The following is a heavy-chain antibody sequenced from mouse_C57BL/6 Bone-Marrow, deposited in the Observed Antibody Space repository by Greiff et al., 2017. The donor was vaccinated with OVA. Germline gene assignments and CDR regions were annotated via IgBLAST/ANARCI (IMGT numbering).Heavy chain of an antibody. CDR2: ISNGGGST. D-gene: IGHD1-1*01. J-gene: IGHJ2*01. CDR1: GFTFSDYY. CDR3: ARPYYYGSSYVGY. V-gene: IGHV5-12*01. Sequence: EVQLQESGGGLVQPGGSLKLSCAASGFTFSDYYMYWVRQTPEKRLEWVAYISNGGGSTYYTDTVKGRFTISRDNAKNTLYLQMSRLKSEDTAMYYCARPYYYGSSYVGYWGQGTTLTVSS.